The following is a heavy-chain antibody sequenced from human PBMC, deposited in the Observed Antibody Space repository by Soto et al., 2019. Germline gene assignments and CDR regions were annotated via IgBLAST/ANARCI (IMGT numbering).Heavy chain of an antibody. CDR1: GFTVSSYG. CDR2: IWYDGNSK. Sequence: QVQLVESGGGVVQPGRSLRLSCAASGFTVSSYGMHWVRQAPGKGLEWMAVIWYDGNSKDYGDSVRGRFTVSRDNSKNTLYLQMDSLRAEDTAVYYCARDSSSGEGFDFWGQGTLVTVSS. V-gene: IGHV3-33*01. CDR3: ARDSSSGEGFDF. D-gene: IGHD7-27*01. J-gene: IGHJ4*02.